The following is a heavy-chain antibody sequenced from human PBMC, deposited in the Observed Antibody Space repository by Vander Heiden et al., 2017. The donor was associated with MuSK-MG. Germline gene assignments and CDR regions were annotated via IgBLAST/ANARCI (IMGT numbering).Heavy chain of an antibody. Sequence: QVQLQQWGAGLLKPSETLSLTCAVYGGSFSGYYWSWIRQPPGKGLEWIGEINHSGSTNYNPSLKSRVTISVDTSKNQFSLKLSSVTAADTAVYYCASTTAGTPPDDYWGQGTLVTVSS. CDR1: GGSFSGYY. CDR2: INHSGST. J-gene: IGHJ4*02. CDR3: ASTTAGTPPDDY. D-gene: IGHD1-7*01. V-gene: IGHV4-34*01.